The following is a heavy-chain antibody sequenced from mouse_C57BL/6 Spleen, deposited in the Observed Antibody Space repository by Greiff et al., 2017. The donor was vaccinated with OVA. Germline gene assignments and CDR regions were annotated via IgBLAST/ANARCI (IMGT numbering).Heavy chain of an antibody. CDR2: IHPNSGST. V-gene: IGHV1-64*01. CDR1: GYTFTSYW. J-gene: IGHJ4*01. D-gene: IGHD1-1*01. CDR3: ARRGTTVVEGYAMDY. Sequence: QVQLKQPGAELVKPGASVKLSCKASGYTFTSYWMHWVKQRPGQGLEWIGMIHPNSGSTNYNEKFKSKATLTVDKSSSTAYMQLSSLTSEDSAVYYCARRGTTVVEGYAMDYWGQGTSVTVSS.